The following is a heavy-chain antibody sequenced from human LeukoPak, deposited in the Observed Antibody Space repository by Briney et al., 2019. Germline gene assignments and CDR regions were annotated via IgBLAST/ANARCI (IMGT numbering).Heavy chain of an antibody. D-gene: IGHD6-13*01. V-gene: IGHV3-48*01. J-gene: IGHJ4*02. CDR3: ARDFNAATLDY. CDR2: ISSSSSTI. Sequence: GGSLRLSCAASGFTFDDYGMSWVRQAPGKGLEWVSYISSSSSTIYYADSVKGRFTISRDNAKNSLYLQMNSLRAEDTAVYYCARDFNAATLDYWGQGTLVTVSS. CDR1: GFTFDDYG.